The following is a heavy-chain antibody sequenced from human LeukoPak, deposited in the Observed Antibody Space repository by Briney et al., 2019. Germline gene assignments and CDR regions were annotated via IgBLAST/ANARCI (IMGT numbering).Heavy chain of an antibody. CDR1: DDSITMYY. V-gene: IGHV4-59*08. CDR2: VDHTGST. Sequence: SETLSLTCSVSDDSITMYYWTWIRQPPGKGPEWIGYVDHTGSTNFNPSLNGRVSISVGTSKNQFSLKLSSVTAADTAVYFCARGPYSYDSSGAFDIWGQGTMVTVSS. D-gene: IGHD3-22*01. CDR3: ARGPYSYDSSGAFDI. J-gene: IGHJ3*02.